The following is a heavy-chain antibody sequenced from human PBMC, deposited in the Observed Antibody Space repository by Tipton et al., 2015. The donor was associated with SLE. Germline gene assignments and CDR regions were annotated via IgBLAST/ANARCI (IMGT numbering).Heavy chain of an antibody. V-gene: IGHV1-2*06. CDR1: GGTFSSYT. Sequence: QVQLVQSGPEVKKPGSSVKVSCKDSGGTFSSYTLSWVRQAPGQGPEWLGRIDPDSGVTNYPQKFQGRVTIDSDTSIRTAYVVLNRLRSDDTAVYYCARGYPAGDYVGVDSWGQGTLVTVSS. J-gene: IGHJ4*02. CDR2: IDPDSGVT. CDR3: ARGYPAGDYVGVDS. D-gene: IGHD4-17*01.